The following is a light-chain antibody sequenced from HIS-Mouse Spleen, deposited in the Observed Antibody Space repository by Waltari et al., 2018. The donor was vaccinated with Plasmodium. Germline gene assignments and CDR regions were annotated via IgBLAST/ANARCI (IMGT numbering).Light chain of an antibody. CDR1: KLGDKY. CDR3: QAWDSSTAV. CDR2: QDS. Sequence: SYELTQPPSVSVSPGQTASITCPGDKLGDKYACWYKQKPGPSPVLVIYQDSKRPSGIPERFSGSNSGNTATLTISGTQAMDEADYYCQAWDSSTAVFGGGTKLTVL. V-gene: IGLV3-1*01. J-gene: IGLJ3*02.